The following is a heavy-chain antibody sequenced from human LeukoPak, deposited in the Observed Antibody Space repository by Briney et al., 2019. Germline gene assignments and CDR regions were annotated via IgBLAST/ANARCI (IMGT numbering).Heavy chain of an antibody. V-gene: IGHV3-21*01. Sequence: GGSLRLSCAASGFTFSSYSMNWVRQAPGKGLEWVSSISSSSSYIYYADSVKGRFTISRDNAKNSLYLQMNSLRAEDTAVYYCARRSGGYDFTDYWGQGTLVTVSS. J-gene: IGHJ4*02. CDR3: ARRSGGYDFTDY. D-gene: IGHD5-12*01. CDR1: GFTFSSYS. CDR2: ISSSSSYI.